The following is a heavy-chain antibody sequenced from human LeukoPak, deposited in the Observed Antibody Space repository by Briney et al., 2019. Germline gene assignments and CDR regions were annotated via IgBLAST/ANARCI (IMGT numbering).Heavy chain of an antibody. V-gene: IGHV1-2*02. CDR3: ARDLSFYDSGSYFFDY. D-gene: IGHD3-10*01. CDR2: INPKSGGT. Sequence: ASVKVSCKASGDTFTGYYIHWVRQAPGQGLEWMGWINPKSGGTNYAQKFQGRVTMTRDTSTNTAYMELSRLTSDDTAVYYCARDLSFYDSGSYFFDYWGQGTLVTVSS. CDR1: GDTFTGYY. J-gene: IGHJ4*02.